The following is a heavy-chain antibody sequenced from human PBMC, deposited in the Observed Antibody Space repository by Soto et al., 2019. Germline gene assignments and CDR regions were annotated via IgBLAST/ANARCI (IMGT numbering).Heavy chain of an antibody. Sequence: GGSLRLSCAASGFTFSSYAMSWVRQAPGKGLEWVSVISGSGVSTFFADSVKGRFTISRDNSKNTLYLQMNSLRAEDTAVYYCAKGGYGDSTGYWDRFYFDYWGQGTLVPVSS. V-gene: IGHV3-23*01. D-gene: IGHD3-22*01. CDR1: GFTFSSYA. CDR3: AKGGYGDSTGYWDRFYFDY. J-gene: IGHJ4*02. CDR2: ISGSGVST.